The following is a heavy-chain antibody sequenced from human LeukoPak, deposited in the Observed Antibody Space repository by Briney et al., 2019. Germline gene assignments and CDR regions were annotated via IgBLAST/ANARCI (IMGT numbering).Heavy chain of an antibody. CDR1: GGSISSSSYY. CDR3: ARLGGDIVVVPAAIFFDY. V-gene: IGHV4-39*01. D-gene: IGHD2-2*01. J-gene: IGHJ4*02. Sequence: SETLSLTCTVSGGSISSSSYYWGWIRQPPGKGLEWIGSIYYSGSTYYNPSLKSRVTISVDTSMNQFSLKLSSVTAADTAVYYCARLGGDIVVVPAAIFFDYWGQGTLVTVSS. CDR2: IYYSGST.